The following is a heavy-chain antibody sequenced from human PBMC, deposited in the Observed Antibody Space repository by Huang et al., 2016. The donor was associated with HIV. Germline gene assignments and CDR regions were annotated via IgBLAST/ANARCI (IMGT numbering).Heavy chain of an antibody. V-gene: IGHV1-8*02. J-gene: IGHJ4*02. D-gene: IGHD4-17*01. CDR2: MNPNTGNA. CDR1: GYTFTNYD. Sequence: QVHLVQSGAEVKKPGASVKVSCKASGYTFTNYDINWVRQAPGRWLELMGWMNPNTGNAGFAQSFQGRVTMTRKTSITTAYMELTSLTSEDTAVYYCARSAYGDLDYWGLGTLVIVSS. CDR3: ARSAYGDLDY.